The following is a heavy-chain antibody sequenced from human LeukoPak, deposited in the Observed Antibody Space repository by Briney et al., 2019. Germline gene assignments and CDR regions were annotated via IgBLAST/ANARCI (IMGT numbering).Heavy chain of an antibody. V-gene: IGHV3-30-3*01. CDR2: MSYDGSNK. CDR3: ARDVPLWSGYYTGIPFDY. Sequence: GSLRLSCAASGFTFSSYAMHWVRQAPGKGLEWVAVMSYDGSNKYYADSVKGRFTISRDNSKNTLYLQMNSLRAEDTAVYYCARDVPLWSGYYTGIPFDYWGQGTLVTVSS. D-gene: IGHD3-3*01. J-gene: IGHJ4*02. CDR1: GFTFSSYA.